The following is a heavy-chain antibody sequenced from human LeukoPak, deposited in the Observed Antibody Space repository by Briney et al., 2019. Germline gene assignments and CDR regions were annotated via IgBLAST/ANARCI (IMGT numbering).Heavy chain of an antibody. CDR3: AGTASALGPFDY. J-gene: IGHJ4*02. CDR1: GYTFTSYY. D-gene: IGHD2-21*02. CDR2: INPSGGST. Sequence: ASVKVSCKASGYTFTSYYMHWVRQAPGQGLEWMGIINPSGGSTSYAQKFQGRVTMTRDMSTSTVYMELSSLRSEDTAVYYCAGTASALGPFDYWGQGTLVTVSS. V-gene: IGHV1-46*01.